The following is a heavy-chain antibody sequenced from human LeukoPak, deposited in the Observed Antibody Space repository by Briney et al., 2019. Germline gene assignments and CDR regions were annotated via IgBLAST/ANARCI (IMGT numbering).Heavy chain of an antibody. CDR3: ARHRIAVAGSDAFDI. CDR2: IYTSGST. D-gene: IGHD6-19*01. V-gene: IGHV4-4*07. CDR1: GGSISSYY. Sequence: SETLSRTCTVSGGSISSYYWSWIRQPAGKGLEWIGRIYTSGSTNYNPSLKSRVTMSVDTSKNQFSLKLGSVTAADTAVYYCARHRIAVAGSDAFDIWGQGTMVTVSP. J-gene: IGHJ3*02.